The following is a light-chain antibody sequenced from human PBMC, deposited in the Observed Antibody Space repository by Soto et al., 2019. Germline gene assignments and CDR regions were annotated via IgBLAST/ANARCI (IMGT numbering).Light chain of an antibody. V-gene: IGKV3D-20*02. CDR3: QQRNIWPPVT. Sequence: ENLLTQSPATLSLSAGERATLFCRASEIINSGYLAWYQQKPGRAPRLLIYGASKRATGIPDRFSGSEYGTDFTLTISSLEPEDFAVYYCQQRNIWPPVTFGQGTRLEIK. J-gene: IGKJ5*01. CDR1: EIINSGY. CDR2: GAS.